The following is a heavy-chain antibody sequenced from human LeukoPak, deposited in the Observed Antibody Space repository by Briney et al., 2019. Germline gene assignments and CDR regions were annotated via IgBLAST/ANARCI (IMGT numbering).Heavy chain of an antibody. Sequence: PSETLSLTCAVYGGSFSGYYWSWIRQPPGKGLEWIGEINHSGSTNYNPSLKSRVTISVDTSKNQFSLKLSSVTAADTAVYYCARAWRYYGSGSSNAKFDPWGQGTLVTVSS. CDR2: INHSGST. J-gene: IGHJ5*02. CDR1: GGSFSGYY. CDR3: ARAWRYYGSGSSNAKFDP. V-gene: IGHV4-34*01. D-gene: IGHD3-10*01.